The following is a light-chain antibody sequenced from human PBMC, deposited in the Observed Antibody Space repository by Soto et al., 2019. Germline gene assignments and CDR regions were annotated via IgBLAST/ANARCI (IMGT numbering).Light chain of an antibody. V-gene: IGKV3-20*01. J-gene: IGKJ2*01. CDR1: QSVRNS. CDR2: AAS. Sequence: EIVLTQSPGTLSLSPGERATLFCRASQSVRNSLAWYQERPCQCPRLLIYAASSRATGVPDRFSGGGSATAFTLTVSRLEPEDFAVYYCHQYGGSPRTFGQGTKLEIK. CDR3: HQYGGSPRT.